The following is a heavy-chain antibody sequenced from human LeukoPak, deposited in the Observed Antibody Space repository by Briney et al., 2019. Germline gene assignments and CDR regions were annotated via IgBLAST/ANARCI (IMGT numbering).Heavy chain of an antibody. J-gene: IGHJ4*02. Sequence: PSETLSLTCTVSGGSISSYYRSWIRQPPGKGLEWIGYMHYSGSTNYNPSLKSRATMSVDTSKNQFSLKLSSVTAADTAVYYCTRDTVATACFDYWGQGTLVTVSS. D-gene: IGHD4-17*01. V-gene: IGHV4-59*01. CDR2: MHYSGST. CDR3: TRDTVATACFDY. CDR1: GGSISSYY.